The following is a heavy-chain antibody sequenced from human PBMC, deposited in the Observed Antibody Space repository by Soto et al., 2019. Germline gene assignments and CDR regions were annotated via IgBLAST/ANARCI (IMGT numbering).Heavy chain of an antibody. Sequence: PGGSLRLSCVASGFTFSSYNMNWVRQAPGKGLEWVSSISSSSSYRDYADSVKGRFTTSRDNSKNTLYLQMNSLRAEDTAVYYCAKAIGDSPLRVDPDYYYYGMDVWGQGTTVTVSS. V-gene: IGHV3-21*04. CDR3: AKAIGDSPLRVDPDYYYYGMDV. J-gene: IGHJ6*02. D-gene: IGHD4-17*01. CDR1: GFTFSSYN. CDR2: ISSSSSYR.